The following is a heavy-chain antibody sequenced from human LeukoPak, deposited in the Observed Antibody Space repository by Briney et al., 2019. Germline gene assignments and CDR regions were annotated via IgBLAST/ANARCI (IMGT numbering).Heavy chain of an antibody. V-gene: IGHV1-18*01. D-gene: IGHD3-10*01. CDR2: ISAYNGNT. CDR1: GYTFTSYG. CDR3: ARVGITMVRGVIITSDYYYYYMDV. Sequence: ASVKVSCKASGYTFTSYGISWGRQAPGQGLEWMGWISAYNGNTNYAQKHQGRVTMTTDTSTSTAYMQLRSLRSDDTAVYYCARVGITMVRGVIITSDYYYYYMDVWGKGTTVTVSS. J-gene: IGHJ6*03.